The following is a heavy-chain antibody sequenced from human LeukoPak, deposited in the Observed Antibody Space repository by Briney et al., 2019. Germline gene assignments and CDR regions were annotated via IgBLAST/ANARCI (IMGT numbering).Heavy chain of an antibody. CDR3: ARDLLHDSSGY. J-gene: IGHJ4*02. V-gene: IGHV3-30-3*01. Sequence: PGGSLRLSCAASGFTFSSYAMHWVRQAPGKGLEWVAVISYDGSNKYYADSVKGRFTISRDNSKNTLYLQMNSLRAEDTAVYYCARDLLHDSSGYWGQGTLVTVSS. CDR2: ISYDGSNK. CDR1: GFTFSSYA. D-gene: IGHD3-22*01.